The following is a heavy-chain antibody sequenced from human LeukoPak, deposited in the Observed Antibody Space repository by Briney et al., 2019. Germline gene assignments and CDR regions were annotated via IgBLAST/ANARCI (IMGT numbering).Heavy chain of an antibody. D-gene: IGHD5-24*01. CDR1: GFTFSSYA. CDR3: ARDGRRDGYNLKY. Sequence: GGSLRLSCAASGFTFSSYAMHWVRQAPGKGLEWVAVISYDGSNKYYADSVKGRFTISRDNSKNTLYLQMNSLRAEDTAVYYCARDGRRDGYNLKYWGQGTLVTVSS. V-gene: IGHV3-30-3*01. J-gene: IGHJ4*02. CDR2: ISYDGSNK.